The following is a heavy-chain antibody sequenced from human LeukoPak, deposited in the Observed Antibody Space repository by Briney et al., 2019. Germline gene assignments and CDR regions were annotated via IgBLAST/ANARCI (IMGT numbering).Heavy chain of an antibody. J-gene: IGHJ6*03. V-gene: IGHV4-61*02. CDR2: IYTSGST. CDR1: GGPISSGSYY. D-gene: IGHD3-3*01. Sequence: SGTLSLTCTVSGGPISSGSYYWSWIRQPAGKGLEWIGRIYTSGSTNYNPSLKSRVTISVDTSKNQFSLKLSSVTAADTAVYYCARTGPFGVTKTHYYMDVWGKGTTVTVSS. CDR3: ARTGPFGVTKTHYYMDV.